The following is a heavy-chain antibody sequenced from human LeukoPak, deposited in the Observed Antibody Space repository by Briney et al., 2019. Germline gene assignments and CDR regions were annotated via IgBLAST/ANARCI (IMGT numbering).Heavy chain of an antibody. CDR3: ATTINYYDSSGHYYNWFDP. CDR1: GGSISNSY. Sequence: SETLSPTCTVSGGSISNSYWSWIRQPPGKGLEWIGYIYYSGSTNYNPSLKSRVTISVDTSKNQFSLRLTSVTAADTAVYYCATTINYYDSSGHYYNWFDPWGQGTLVTVSS. V-gene: IGHV4-59*01. CDR2: IYYSGST. D-gene: IGHD3-22*01. J-gene: IGHJ5*02.